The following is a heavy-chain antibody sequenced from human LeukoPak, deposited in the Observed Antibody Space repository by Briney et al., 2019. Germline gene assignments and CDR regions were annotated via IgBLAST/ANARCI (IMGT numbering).Heavy chain of an antibody. Sequence: PSETLSLTCAVYGGSFSGYYWSWIRQPPGKGLEWIGEINHSGSTNYNPSLKSRVTISVDTSKNQFSLKLSSVTAADTAVYYCARGSRSDYGDFDYWGQGTLVTVSS. D-gene: IGHD4-17*01. V-gene: IGHV4-34*01. CDR1: GGSFSGYY. CDR3: ARGSRSDYGDFDY. CDR2: INHSGST. J-gene: IGHJ4*02.